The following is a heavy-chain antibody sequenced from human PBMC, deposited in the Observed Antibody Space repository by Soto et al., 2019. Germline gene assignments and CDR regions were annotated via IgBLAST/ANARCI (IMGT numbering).Heavy chain of an antibody. D-gene: IGHD5-12*01. CDR2: ISYDGSYK. Sequence: QVQLVESGGGVVQPGRSLRLSCAASGFTFSSYGMHWVRQAPGKGLEWVAVISYDGSYKYYADSTKGRVTISRDNSKNTLYVQMNSLRAEDTAVYYCAKEGSVVATTPDFDSWGQGTLVTVSS. CDR1: GFTFSSYG. J-gene: IGHJ4*02. V-gene: IGHV3-30*18. CDR3: AKEGSVVATTPDFDS.